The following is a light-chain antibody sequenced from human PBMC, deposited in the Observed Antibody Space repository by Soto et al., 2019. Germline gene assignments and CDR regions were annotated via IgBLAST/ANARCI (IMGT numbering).Light chain of an antibody. Sequence: QSVLTQPPSASGTPGQRVTMSCSGSSSNIGINSVYWYQQLPGTAPKLLIYRSSQRPSGVPDRFSGSKSGTTASLAISGLRSEDEADYYCVAWDASLSSVLFGGGTKLTVL. CDR2: RSS. J-gene: IGLJ3*02. V-gene: IGLV1-47*01. CDR3: VAWDASLSSVL. CDR1: SSNIGINS.